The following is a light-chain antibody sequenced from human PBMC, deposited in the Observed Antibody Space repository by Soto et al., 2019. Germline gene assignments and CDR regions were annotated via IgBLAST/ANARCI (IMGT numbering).Light chain of an antibody. CDR2: GAS. CDR3: QQDGSSPYT. CDR1: QSVSSSY. V-gene: IGKV3-20*01. Sequence: EIVLTQSPGTLSLSPGERATLSCRASQSVSSSYLAWYQQKPGQAHRLLIYGASSMSTGIPDRFSGSGSGTDFSVTISRLEPEDFAVYYCQQDGSSPYTFCQGTKLEIK. J-gene: IGKJ2*01.